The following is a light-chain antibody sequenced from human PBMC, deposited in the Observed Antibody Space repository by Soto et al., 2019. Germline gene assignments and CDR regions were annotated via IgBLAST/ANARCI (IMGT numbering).Light chain of an antibody. V-gene: IGLV1-40*01. CDR3: QSYDSSLSGVV. CDR2: GNS. J-gene: IGLJ2*01. CDR1: SSNIGAGYD. Sequence: QSVLTQPPSVSGAPGQRVTISCTGSSSNIGAGYDVHWYQQLPGTAPKLLIYGNSNRHSGVPDRFSGSKSGTSAALAITGLRAEEEADYYCQSYDSSLSGVVFGGGTKVTVL.